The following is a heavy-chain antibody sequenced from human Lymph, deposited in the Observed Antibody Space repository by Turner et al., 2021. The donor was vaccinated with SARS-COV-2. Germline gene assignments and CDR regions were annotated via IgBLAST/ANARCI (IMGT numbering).Heavy chain of an antibody. J-gene: IGHJ4*02. V-gene: IGHV3-43*02. CDR3: AKDPGYCRGGSCYSRTYFDY. D-gene: IGHD2-15*01. Sequence: EVQLVESGGGVVQPGGSLQLSCAASGFTFDDTAMHWVRKAPGKGLEWVSLISGDGGSTYSADSVKGRFTISRDNSKNSLYLQMNSLRTEDTALYYCAKDPGYCRGGSCYSRTYFDYWGQGTLVTVSS. CDR1: GFTFDDTA. CDR2: ISGDGGST.